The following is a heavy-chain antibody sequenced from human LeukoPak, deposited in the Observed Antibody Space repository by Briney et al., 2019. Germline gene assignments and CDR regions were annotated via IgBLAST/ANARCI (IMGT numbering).Heavy chain of an antibody. CDR1: GFTFSSYE. CDR3: ARASLLRYFDWLPDYYYGMDV. CDR2: ISSSGSTI. J-gene: IGHJ6*02. D-gene: IGHD3-9*01. V-gene: IGHV3-48*03. Sequence: PGGSLRLSCAASGFTFSSYEMNWVRQAPGKGLEWVSYISSSGSTIYYADSVKGRFTISRDNAKNSLYLQMNSLRAEDTAVYYCARASLLRYFDWLPDYYYGMDVWGQGTTVTVSS.